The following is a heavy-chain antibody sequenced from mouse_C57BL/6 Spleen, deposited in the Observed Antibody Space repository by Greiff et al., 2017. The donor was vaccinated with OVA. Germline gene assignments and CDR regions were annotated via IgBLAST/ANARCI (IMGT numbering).Heavy chain of an antibody. V-gene: IGHV1-26*01. D-gene: IGHD1-1*01. CDR1: GYTFTDYY. CDR3: ASLFYGSSFFYFDY. CDR2: INPNNGGT. J-gene: IGHJ2*01. Sequence: VQLQQSGPELVKPGASVKISCKASGYTFTDYYMNWVKQSHGKSLEWIGDINPNNGGTSYNQKFKGKATLTVDKSSSTAYMELRSLTSEDSAVYYCASLFYGSSFFYFDYWGQGTTLTVSS.